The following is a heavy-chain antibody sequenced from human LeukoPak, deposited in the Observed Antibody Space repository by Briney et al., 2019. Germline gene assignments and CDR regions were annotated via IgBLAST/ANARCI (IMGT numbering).Heavy chain of an antibody. CDR1: GYTFTGYY. CDR2: INPNSGGT. CDR3: ATHQPIAAAGTNY. J-gene: IGHJ4*02. D-gene: IGHD6-13*01. V-gene: IGHV1-2*02. Sequence: ASVKVSCKASGYTFTGYYMHWVRQAPGQGLEWMGWINPNSGGTNYAQKFQGRVTMTRDTSISTAYMELSRLRSEDTAVYYCATHQPIAAAGTNYWGQGTLVTVSS.